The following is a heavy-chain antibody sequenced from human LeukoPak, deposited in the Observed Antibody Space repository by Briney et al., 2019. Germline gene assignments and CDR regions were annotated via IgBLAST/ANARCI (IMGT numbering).Heavy chain of an antibody. Sequence: SETLSLTRTASGGSISSYYWSWIRQPPGKGLEWIGYIYYSGSTNYTPSLKSRVTISVDTSKNQFSLKLSSVTAADTAVYYCARARDYALGDLIWGQGTLVTASS. D-gene: IGHD4-17*01. CDR2: IYYSGST. V-gene: IGHV4-59*08. CDR3: ARARDYALGDLI. J-gene: IGHJ4*02. CDR1: GGSISSYY.